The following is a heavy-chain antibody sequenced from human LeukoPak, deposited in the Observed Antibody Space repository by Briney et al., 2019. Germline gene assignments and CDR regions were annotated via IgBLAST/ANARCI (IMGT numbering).Heavy chain of an antibody. D-gene: IGHD5-24*01. CDR1: GFTFSSYW. CDR2: INSDGSST. CDR3: ARDRDGYNSFDY. J-gene: IGHJ4*02. V-gene: IGHV3-74*01. Sequence: PGRSLRLPCAASGFTFSSYWMHWVRQAPGKGLMWVSRINSDGSSTSYADSVKGRFTISRDNAKNTLYLQMNSLRAEDTAVYYCARDRDGYNSFDYWGQGTLVTVSS.